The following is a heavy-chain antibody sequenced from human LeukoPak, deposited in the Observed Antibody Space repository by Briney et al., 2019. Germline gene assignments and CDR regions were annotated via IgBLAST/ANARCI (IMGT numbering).Heavy chain of an antibody. CDR3: ANDYSNYGFDS. Sequence: GGSLRLSCAASGFTFSSYGMHWVRQAPGKGLEWVAVISYDGSHIYYADSVKGRFTISRDHSKNTLYLQMNSLRAEDTAVYYCANDYSNYGFDSWGQGTLVTVSS. J-gene: IGHJ4*02. CDR2: ISYDGSHI. V-gene: IGHV3-30*18. CDR1: GFTFSSYG. D-gene: IGHD4-11*01.